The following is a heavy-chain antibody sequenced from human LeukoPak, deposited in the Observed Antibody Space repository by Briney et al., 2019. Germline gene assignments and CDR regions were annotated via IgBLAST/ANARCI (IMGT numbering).Heavy chain of an antibody. CDR1: GFTFSSYA. CDR2: ISSDGGGT. V-gene: IGHV3-64*02. Sequence: AGGSLRLSCAASGFTFSSYAMHWVRQAPGKGLECVSAISSDGGGTYYPDSVKGRFSTSRDNSKNTLYLQMGSLRPEDMGVYYCVRSRSGYYDHWGQGTLVTVSS. J-gene: IGHJ4*02. D-gene: IGHD2-15*01. CDR3: VRSRSGYYDH.